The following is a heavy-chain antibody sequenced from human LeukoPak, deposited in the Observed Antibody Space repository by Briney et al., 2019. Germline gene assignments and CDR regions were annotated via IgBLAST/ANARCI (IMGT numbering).Heavy chain of an antibody. D-gene: IGHD4-17*01. V-gene: IGHV1-58*01. J-gene: IGHJ4*02. CDR2: IVVGSGNT. CDR3: AATYGDYDSFDY. CDR1: GFTFTSSA. Sequence: SVTVSCKASGFTFTSSAVQWVRQARGQRLEWIGWIVVGSGNTNYAQKFQERVTITRDMSTSTAYMELSSLRSEDTAVYYCAATYGDYDSFDYWGQGTLVTVSS.